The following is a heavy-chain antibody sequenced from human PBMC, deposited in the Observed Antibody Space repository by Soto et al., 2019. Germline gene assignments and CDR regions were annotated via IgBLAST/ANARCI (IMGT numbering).Heavy chain of an antibody. Sequence: ESGGGLVQPGGSLRLSCAASGFTFSSYAMSWVRQAPGKGLEWVSAISGSGGSTYYADSVKGRFTISRDNSKNTLYLQMNSLRAEDTAVYYCAKEKGYCSSTSCYIPYDYWGQETLVTVSS. J-gene: IGHJ4*02. V-gene: IGHV3-23*01. CDR3: AKEKGYCSSTSCYIPYDY. CDR2: ISGSGGST. D-gene: IGHD2-2*01. CDR1: GFTFSSYA.